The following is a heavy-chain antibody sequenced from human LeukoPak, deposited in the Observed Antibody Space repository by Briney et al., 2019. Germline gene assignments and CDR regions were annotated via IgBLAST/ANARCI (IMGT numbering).Heavy chain of an antibody. CDR3: ARDFRGSVDAFDI. V-gene: IGHV4-59*01. CDR2: IYYSGRT. CDR1: GGSISDYY. Sequence: SETLSLTCTVSGGSISDYYWNWMRQPPGKGLEWIGYIYYSGRTNYNPSLKSRVSISVDTSKNQFSLKLSSVTAADTAVYYCARDFRGSVDAFDIWGQGTMVAVSS. J-gene: IGHJ3*02.